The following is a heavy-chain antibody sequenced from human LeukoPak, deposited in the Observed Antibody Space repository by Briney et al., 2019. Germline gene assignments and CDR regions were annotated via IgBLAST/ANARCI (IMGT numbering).Heavy chain of an antibody. J-gene: IGHJ4*02. Sequence: GGSLRLSCAASGFDFSKYTMSWVRPAPGEGLEWVSSISSGSRRIHYADSMRGRFTISRDNAKSSVYLQMHNLRVEDTATYFCARVVLDHFWGRGTLVTVSS. D-gene: IGHD6-6*01. CDR2: ISSGSRRI. CDR1: GFDFSKYT. V-gene: IGHV3-21*06. CDR3: ARVVLDHF.